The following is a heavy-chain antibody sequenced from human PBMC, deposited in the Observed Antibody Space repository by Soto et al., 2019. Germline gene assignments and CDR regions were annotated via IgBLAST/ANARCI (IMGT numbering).Heavy chain of an antibody. V-gene: IGHV3-53*01. CDR3: VRGDNWSDEASDY. CDR2: IYSGSNT. J-gene: IGHJ4*02. D-gene: IGHD1-1*01. CDR1: GFTVSDNY. Sequence: GGSLRLSCAASGFTVSDNYMTWVRQAPGKGLEWVSIIYSGSNTYHADSVKGRFTVSRDTSNNTLYLQMNNLRAEDTAIYYCVRGDNWSDEASDYWGQGTLVTVSS.